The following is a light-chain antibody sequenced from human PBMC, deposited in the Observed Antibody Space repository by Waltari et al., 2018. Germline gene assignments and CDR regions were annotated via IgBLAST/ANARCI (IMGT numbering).Light chain of an antibody. CDR1: GSNFGACSY. J-gene: IGLJ2*01. CDR3: QSYDSSLSGSGVV. Sequence: QSPLPQPPSLPGPLGQRVTIPSTGSGSNFGACSYLHWSQQLPDTAPKLLIYGNSNRPSGVPDRFSGSKSGTSASLAITGLQAEDEADYYCQSYDSSLSGSGVVFGGGTKLTVL. CDR2: GNS. V-gene: IGLV1-40*01.